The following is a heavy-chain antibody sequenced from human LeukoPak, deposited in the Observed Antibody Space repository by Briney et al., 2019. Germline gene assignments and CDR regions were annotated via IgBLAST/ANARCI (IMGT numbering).Heavy chain of an antibody. CDR2: IYTSGST. CDR3: ARSARIVVVPRGWFDP. V-gene: IGHV4-61*02. D-gene: IGHD3-22*01. Sequence: SETLSLTCTVSGGSISSSSYYWGWIRQPAGKGLEWIGRIYTSGSTNYNPSLKSRVTISVDKSKNQFSLKLSSVTAADTVVYYCARSARIVVVPRGWFDPWGQGTLVTVSP. J-gene: IGHJ5*02. CDR1: GGSISSSSYY.